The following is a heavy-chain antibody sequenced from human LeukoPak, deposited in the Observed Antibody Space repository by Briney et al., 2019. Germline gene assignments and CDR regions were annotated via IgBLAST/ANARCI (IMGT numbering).Heavy chain of an antibody. J-gene: IGHJ3*02. V-gene: IGHV1-18*04. CDR3: ARDKYQLRRFSVGAFDI. Sequence: ASVKVSCKASGYTFTSYGISWVRLAPGQGLEWMGWISAYNGNTNYAQKLQGRVTMTTDTSTSTAYMELRSLRSDDTAVYYCARDKYQLRRFSVGAFDIWGQGTMVTVSS. D-gene: IGHD2-2*01. CDR1: GYTFTSYG. CDR2: ISAYNGNT.